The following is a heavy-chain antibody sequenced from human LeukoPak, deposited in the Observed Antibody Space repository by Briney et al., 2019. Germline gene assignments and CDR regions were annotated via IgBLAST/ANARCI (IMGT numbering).Heavy chain of an antibody. CDR2: ISYDGSNK. V-gene: IGHV3-30-3*01. D-gene: IGHD6-13*01. CDR3: SFRRAAAGTTDY. Sequence: GRSLRLSCAASGFTFSSYAMHWVRRAPGKGLEWVAVISYDGSNKYYADSVKGRFTISSDNSKNTLYLQMNSLRAEDTAVYYCSFRRAAAGTTDYSGQGTLVTVSS. CDR1: GFTFSSYA. J-gene: IGHJ4*02.